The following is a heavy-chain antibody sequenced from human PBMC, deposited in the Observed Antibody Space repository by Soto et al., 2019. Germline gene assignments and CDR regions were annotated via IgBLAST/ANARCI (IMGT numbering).Heavy chain of an antibody. J-gene: IGHJ6*02. D-gene: IGHD6-19*01. CDR3: ASESWGLSVPDYHYYAMDV. V-gene: IGHV1-18*04. CDR1: GYTFTSYG. CDR2: ISVYSGST. Sequence: QVQLVQSGAEVKKPGASVRVSCEASGYTFTSYGISWVRQAPGQGLEWMGWISVYSGSTNNAPKLQGRVTMTTDRSTRAVYMALRSLLSDDTAVYSCASESWGLSVPDYHYYAMDVWGQGTTVTVS.